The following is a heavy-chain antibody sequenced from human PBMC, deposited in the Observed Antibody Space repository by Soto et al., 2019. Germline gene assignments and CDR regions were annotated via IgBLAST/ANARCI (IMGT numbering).Heavy chain of an antibody. Sequence: PGGSLRLSCAASGFTFSSYAMHWVRQAPGKGLEWVTVISYDGSNKYYADSVKGRFTISRDSSKNTVYLEMTSLRAEDTAVYYCAKGGRQWLVTSDFNYWGQGALVTVSS. J-gene: IGHJ4*02. CDR1: GFTFSSYA. V-gene: IGHV3-30-3*01. CDR2: ISYDGSNK. D-gene: IGHD6-19*01. CDR3: AKGGRQWLVTSDFNY.